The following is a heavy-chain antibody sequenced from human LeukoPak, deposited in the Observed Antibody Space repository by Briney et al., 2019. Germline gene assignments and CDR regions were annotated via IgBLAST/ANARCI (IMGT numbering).Heavy chain of an antibody. J-gene: IGHJ4*02. CDR2: ISGSGGST. Sequence: GGSLRLSCAASGFTFSSYAMSWVRQAPGKGLEWVSAISGSGGSTYYADSVKGRFTISRDNSKNTLYLQMSSLRAEDTAVYYCARGYYSSKWFFFDYWGQGALVTVSS. CDR1: GFTFSSYA. V-gene: IGHV3-23*01. D-gene: IGHD6-13*01. CDR3: ARGYYSSKWFFFDY.